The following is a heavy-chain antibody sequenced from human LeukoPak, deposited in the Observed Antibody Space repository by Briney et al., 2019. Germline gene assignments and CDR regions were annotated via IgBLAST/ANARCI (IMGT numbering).Heavy chain of an antibody. V-gene: IGHV3-53*01. CDR2: IHSGGST. CDR3: ARNVFSS. CDR1: GFTVSSNY. Sequence: GGSLRLSCAVSGFTVSSNYMSWVRQAPGKGLEWVSVIHSGGSTYYADSVKGRFTISRDNSKNTLYLQMNSLRAEDTAVYYCARNVFSSWGQGTLVTVSS. J-gene: IGHJ5*02.